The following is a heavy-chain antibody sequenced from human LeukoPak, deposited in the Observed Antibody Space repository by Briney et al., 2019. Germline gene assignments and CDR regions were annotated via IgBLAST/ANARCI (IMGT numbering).Heavy chain of an antibody. Sequence: GGSLRLSCAASGFAFSSFGMNWVRQAPGKGLEWVSVISGSGSSIDYADSVKGRFSISRDNSKNTLYLQIKSLRAEDTAVYYCAKGGSGYNTEDFFDSWGQGTLVTVSS. V-gene: IGHV3-23*01. CDR2: ISGSGSSI. CDR3: AKGGSGYNTEDFFDS. CDR1: GFAFSSFG. J-gene: IGHJ4*02. D-gene: IGHD5-24*01.